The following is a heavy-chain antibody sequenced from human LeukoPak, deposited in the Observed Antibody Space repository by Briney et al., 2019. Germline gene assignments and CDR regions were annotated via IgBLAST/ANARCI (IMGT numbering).Heavy chain of an antibody. CDR1: GCSFTRYW. D-gene: IGHD3-22*01. Sequence: GAHLQIPSKGSGCSFTRYWIGWVRQMPGKGLEWMGIIYPGDSDTRYSPSFQGQVTISADKSISTAYLQWSSLKASDTAMYYCARRGYYDSSGYPLPFDYWGQGTLVTVSS. CDR2: IYPGDSDT. J-gene: IGHJ4*02. V-gene: IGHV5-51*01. CDR3: ARRGYYDSSGYPLPFDY.